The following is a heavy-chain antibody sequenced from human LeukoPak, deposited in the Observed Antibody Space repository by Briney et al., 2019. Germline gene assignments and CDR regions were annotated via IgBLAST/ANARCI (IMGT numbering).Heavy chain of an antibody. V-gene: IGHV4-31*03. J-gene: IGHJ4*02. CDR3: ARSAETSGPFYFDY. D-gene: IGHD3-10*01. Sequence: SETLSLTCTVSGGSISSGGYYWSWIRQHPGKGLEWIGYTYYSGSTYYNPSLKSRVTISVDTSKNQFSLKLSSVTAADTAVYYCARSAETSGPFYFDYWGQGTLVTVSS. CDR1: GGSISSGGYY. CDR2: TYYSGST.